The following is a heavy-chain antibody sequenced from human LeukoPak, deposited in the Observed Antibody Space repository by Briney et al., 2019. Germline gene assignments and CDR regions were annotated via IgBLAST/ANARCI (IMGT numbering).Heavy chain of an antibody. J-gene: IGHJ6*02. CDR1: GFTVSSNY. Sequence: PGGSLRLSCAASGFTVSSNYMSWVRQAPGKGLEWVSVIYSGGSTYYADSVKGRFTISRDNAKNSLYLQMNSLRAEDTAVYYCARVRVRGVSKGNGMDVWGQGTTVTVSS. CDR2: IYSGGST. D-gene: IGHD3-10*01. V-gene: IGHV3-53*01. CDR3: ARVRVRGVSKGNGMDV.